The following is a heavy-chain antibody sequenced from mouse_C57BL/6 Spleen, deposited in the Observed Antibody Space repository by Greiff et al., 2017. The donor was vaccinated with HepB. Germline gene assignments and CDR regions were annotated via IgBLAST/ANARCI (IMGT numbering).Heavy chain of an antibody. CDR1: GFSLTSYG. CDR3: DKGDGNYDAMDY. V-gene: IGHV2-5*01. J-gene: IGHJ4*01. Sequence: QVQLKESGPGLVQPSQSLSITCTVSGFSLTSYGVHWVRQSPGKGLEWLGVIWRGGSTDYNAAFMSRLSITKDNSKSQVFVKMNSLQADDTAIYYCDKGDGNYDAMDYWGQGTSVTVSS. CDR2: IWRGGST. D-gene: IGHD2-1*01.